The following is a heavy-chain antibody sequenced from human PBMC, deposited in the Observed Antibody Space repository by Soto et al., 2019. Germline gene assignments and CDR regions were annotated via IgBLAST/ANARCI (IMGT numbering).Heavy chain of an antibody. V-gene: IGHV1-8*01. CDR1: GYTFTSSD. J-gene: IGHJ5*02. CDR3: ARGSNHCSGGSCYSDWFDP. Sequence: QVQLVQSGAEVKKPGASVRVSCKASGYTFTSSDVYWVRQATGQGLELMGWMNPNTGNTGYAQKFLGRVTMTRNTSISTAYMELSCLRSEDTAVYYCARGSNHCSGGSCYSDWFDPWGQGTPVTVSS. CDR2: MNPNTGNT. D-gene: IGHD2-15*01.